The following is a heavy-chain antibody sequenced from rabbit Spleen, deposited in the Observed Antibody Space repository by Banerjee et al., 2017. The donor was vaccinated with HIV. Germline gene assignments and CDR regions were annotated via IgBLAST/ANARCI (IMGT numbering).Heavy chain of an antibody. CDR1: GFSFSGSLY. CDR3: ARDLAGVIGWNFSV. CDR2: IYAIDSSGST. V-gene: IGHV1S40*01. J-gene: IGHJ4*01. Sequence: QSLEESGGDLVKPGTSLTLTCKASGFSFSGSLYICWVRQAPGKGLEWIACIYAIDSSGSTFYASWAKGRFIMSRTSSTTVTLQMTSLTAADTATYFCARDLAGVIGWNFSVWGPGTLVTVS. D-gene: IGHD4-1*01.